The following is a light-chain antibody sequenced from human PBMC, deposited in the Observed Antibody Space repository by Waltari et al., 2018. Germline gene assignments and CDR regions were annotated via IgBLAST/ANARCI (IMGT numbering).Light chain of an antibody. Sequence: QSALTQPASVSGSPGQTITISCTGTDSDIGAYNYVCWYQQHPGKVPKLIIYDVSSRPSGVSDRFAGSKSGNTASLTISGLQAEDEADYYCNSFTNTSAFEVFGGGTKVTVL. CDR1: DSDIGAYNY. J-gene: IGLJ3*02. CDR3: NSFTNTSAFEV. V-gene: IGLV2-14*03. CDR2: DVS.